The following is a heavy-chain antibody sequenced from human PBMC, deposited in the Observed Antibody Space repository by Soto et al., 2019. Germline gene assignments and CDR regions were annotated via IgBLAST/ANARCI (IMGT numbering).Heavy chain of an antibody. CDR2: INSDGSST. J-gene: IGHJ4*02. V-gene: IGHV3-74*01. Sequence: EVQLVESGGGLVQPGGSLRLSCAASGFTFSSYWMHWVRQAPGKGLVWVSRINSDGSSTSYADSVKGRFTISRDNAKNTLYLHMTTLSAADTDVYYCAVAVAGPTAIGYWGQGARVTVSS. CDR1: GFTFSSYW. CDR3: AVAVAGPTAIGY. D-gene: IGHD6-19*01.